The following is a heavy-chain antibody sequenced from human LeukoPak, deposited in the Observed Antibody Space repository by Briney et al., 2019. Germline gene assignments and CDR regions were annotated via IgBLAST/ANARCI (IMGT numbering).Heavy chain of an antibody. CDR1: GFTFNNYA. CDR2: ISGSGGST. Sequence: PGGSLRLSCAASGFTFNNYAMSWVRQAPGKGLEWVSSISGSGGSTYYADSVKGRFTIARDKAKNSLYLQMNSLSDEDTAVYYCARDGGATDYYYCGMDVWGQGTTVTVSS. V-gene: IGHV3-23*01. D-gene: IGHD1-26*01. J-gene: IGHJ6*02. CDR3: ARDGGATDYYYCGMDV.